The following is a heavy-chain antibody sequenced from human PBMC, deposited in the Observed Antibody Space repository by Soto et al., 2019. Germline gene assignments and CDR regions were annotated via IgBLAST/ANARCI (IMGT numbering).Heavy chain of an antibody. CDR2: IIPIFGTA. CDR1: GGTFSSYA. J-gene: IGHJ6*02. CDR3: AKDLSYQPLRVPRQAYGMDV. D-gene: IGHD1-26*01. V-gene: IGHV1-69*06. Sequence: SVKFSCKASGGTFSSYAISWVRQAPGQGLEWMGGIIPIFGTANYAQKFQGRVTITADKSTSTAYMELSSLRAEDTAVYYCAKDLSYQPLRVPRQAYGMDVWG.